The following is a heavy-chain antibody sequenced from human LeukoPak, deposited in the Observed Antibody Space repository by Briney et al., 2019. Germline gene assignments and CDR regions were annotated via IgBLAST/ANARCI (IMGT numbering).Heavy chain of an antibody. CDR3: ARGGGLDV. V-gene: IGHV3-30*04. Sequence: GGSLRLSCAASGFTFSSHAMYWVRQAPGEGLEWVAVISYDGSNKYYADSVKGRFTISRDNAKNSLYLQMSNLRAEDTAVYFCARGGGLDVWGQGATVTVSS. D-gene: IGHD3-16*01. J-gene: IGHJ6*02. CDR1: GFTFSSHA. CDR2: ISYDGSNK.